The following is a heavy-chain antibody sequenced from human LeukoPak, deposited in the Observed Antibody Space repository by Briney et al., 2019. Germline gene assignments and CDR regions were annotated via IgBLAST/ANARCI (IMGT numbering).Heavy chain of an antibody. J-gene: IGHJ6*03. D-gene: IGHD5-18*01. V-gene: IGHV4-59*01. CDR1: GGSISSYY. CDR3: ARGRWDTAMIIYYYYYYMDV. CDR2: IYYSGST. Sequence: SETLSLTCTVTGGSISSYYWSWIRQPPGKGLEWIGYIYYSGSTNYNPSLKSRVTISVDTSKNQFSLKLSSVTAADTAVYYCARGRWDTAMIIYYYYYYMDVWGKGTTVTISS.